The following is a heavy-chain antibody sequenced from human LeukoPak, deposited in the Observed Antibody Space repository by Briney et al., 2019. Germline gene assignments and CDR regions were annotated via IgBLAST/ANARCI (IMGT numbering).Heavy chain of an antibody. D-gene: IGHD3-22*01. CDR2: INHSGST. CDR3: ARGLSSPYYYPKVYFDY. J-gene: IGHJ4*02. Sequence: PSETLSLTCAVYGGSFSGYYWSWIRQPPRKGLEWIGEINHSGSTNYNPSLKSRVTISVDTSKNQFSLKLSSVTAADTAVYYCARGLSSPYYYPKVYFDYWGQGTLVTVSS. CDR1: GGSFSGYY. V-gene: IGHV4-34*01.